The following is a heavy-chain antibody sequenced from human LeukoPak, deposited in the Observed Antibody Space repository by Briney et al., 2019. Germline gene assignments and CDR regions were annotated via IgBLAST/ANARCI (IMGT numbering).Heavy chain of an antibody. CDR1: GGTFSSYA. CDR2: IIPIFGTA. J-gene: IGHJ6*02. Sequence: GASVKVSYKASGGTFSSYAISWVRQAPGQGLEWMGGIIPIFGTANYAQKFQGRVTITAGESTSTAYMELSSLRSEDTAVYYCATRSHGGNSGYYYYYGMDVWGQGTTVTVSS. CDR3: ATRSHGGNSGYYYYYGMDV. D-gene: IGHD4-23*01. V-gene: IGHV1-69*13.